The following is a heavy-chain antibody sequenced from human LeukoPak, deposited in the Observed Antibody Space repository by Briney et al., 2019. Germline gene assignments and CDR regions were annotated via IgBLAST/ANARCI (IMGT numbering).Heavy chain of an antibody. V-gene: IGHV3-7*04. Sequence: QPGGSLRLSCAVSGFSFTNFWMSWVRQAPGRGLEWVANIHPEGNEKYHVESVKGRFTISRDNTKNLLFLQMNGLRAEDTAVYYCARGDAFSGDHWGQGTLVTVSS. J-gene: IGHJ4*02. CDR3: ARGDAFSGDH. CDR1: GFSFTNFW. CDR2: IHPEGNEK.